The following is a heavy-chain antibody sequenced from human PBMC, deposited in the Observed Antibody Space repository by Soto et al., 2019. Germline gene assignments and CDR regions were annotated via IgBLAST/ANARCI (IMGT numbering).Heavy chain of an antibody. D-gene: IGHD2-15*01. CDR1: GGTFSSYA. CDR3: ARGSVVAANSYYYYCGMDV. CDR2: IIPIFGTA. V-gene: IGHV1-69*12. Sequence: QVQLVQSGAEVKKPGSSVKVSCKASGGTFSSYAISWVRQAPGQGLEWMGGIIPIFGTANYAQKFQGRVRLTADESTSTAYMELRCLRSEDTAVYYCARGSVVAANSYYYYCGMDVWGQGTTVTVAS. J-gene: IGHJ6*02.